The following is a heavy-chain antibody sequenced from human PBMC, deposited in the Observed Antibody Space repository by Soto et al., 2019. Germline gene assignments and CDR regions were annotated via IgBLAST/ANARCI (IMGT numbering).Heavy chain of an antibody. CDR3: ARHRGEGMTTVVTERWFDP. V-gene: IGHV5-10-1*01. D-gene: IGHD4-17*01. CDR1: GYSFTSYW. CDR2: IDPSDSYT. J-gene: IGHJ5*02. Sequence: PGESLKISCKGSGYSFTSYWVSWVRQMPGKGLEWVGRIDPSDSYTNYSPAFQGHVTISADKSISTAYLQWSSLKASDTAMYYCARHRGEGMTTVVTERWFDPWGQGTLVTVSS.